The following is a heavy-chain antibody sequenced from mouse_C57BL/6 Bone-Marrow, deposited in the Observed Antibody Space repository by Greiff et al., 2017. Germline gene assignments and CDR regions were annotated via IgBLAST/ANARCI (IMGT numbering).Heavy chain of an antibody. CDR3: ASADDGFGLAY. CDR1: GFTFTAYS. D-gene: IGHD2-3*01. J-gene: IGHJ3*01. V-gene: IGHV1-47*01. CDR2: FHPYNDDT. Sequence: VQLQESGAELVKPGASVKMSCTASGFTFTAYSMEWMKQNHGKSLEWIGNFHPYNDDTKYNEKFKGKATLTVEKSSSTAYLAHSRLTSDNSAVYYGASADDGFGLAYWGQGTLVTVSA.